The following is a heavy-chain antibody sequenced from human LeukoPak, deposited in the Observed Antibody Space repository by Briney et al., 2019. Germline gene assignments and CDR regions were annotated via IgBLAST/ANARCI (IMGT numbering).Heavy chain of an antibody. Sequence: GGSLRLSCAASGFTFSSYAMSWVRQAPGKGLEWVAVISYDGSNKYHADSVKGRFTISRDNSKKTLYLQMNSLRVEDTAVYYCAREMANDAFDIWGQGTMVTVSS. V-gene: IGHV3-30-3*01. D-gene: IGHD5-24*01. J-gene: IGHJ3*02. CDR3: AREMANDAFDI. CDR2: ISYDGSNK. CDR1: GFTFSSYA.